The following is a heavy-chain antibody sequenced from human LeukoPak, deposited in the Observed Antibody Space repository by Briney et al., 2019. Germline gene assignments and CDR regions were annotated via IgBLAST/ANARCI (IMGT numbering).Heavy chain of an antibody. D-gene: IGHD4-17*01. J-gene: IGHJ3*02. V-gene: IGHV1-2*02. Sequence: GASVKVSCKASGYTFTGYYMHWVRQAPGQGLEWMGWINPNSGGTNYAQKFQGRVTMTRDTSISTAYMELSRLGSDDTAVYYCARVRGSYGDYLDAFDIWGQGTMVTVSS. CDR2: INPNSGGT. CDR3: ARVRGSYGDYLDAFDI. CDR1: GYTFTGYY.